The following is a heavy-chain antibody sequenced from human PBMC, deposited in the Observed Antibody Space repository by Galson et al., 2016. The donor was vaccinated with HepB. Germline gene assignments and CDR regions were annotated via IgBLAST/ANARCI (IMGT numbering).Heavy chain of an antibody. V-gene: IGHV3-73*01. J-gene: IGHJ4*02. CDR3: AKGGYYGSGVPWGFDY. Sequence: SLRLSCAASGFTLNGLAVHWVRQASGKGLEWVARMKSRSGNYATAYAGSVNGRFTISRDDAINTAYLQMNSLRVEDTAVYYCAKGGYYGSGVPWGFDYWGQGTLVTVSS. CDR2: MKSRSGNYAT. D-gene: IGHD3-10*01. CDR1: GFTLNGLA.